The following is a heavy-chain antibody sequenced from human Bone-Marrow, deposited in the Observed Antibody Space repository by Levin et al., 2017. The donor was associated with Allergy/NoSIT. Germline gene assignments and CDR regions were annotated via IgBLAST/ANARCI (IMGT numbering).Heavy chain of an antibody. J-gene: IGHJ4*02. CDR1: GGSISSSSYY. D-gene: IGHD5-12*01. V-gene: IGHV4-39*01. CDR2: IYYSGST. CDR3: ARWRLRFDY. Sequence: MTSETLSLTCTVSGGSISSSSYYWGWIRQPPGKGLEWIGSIYYSGSTYYNPSLKSRVTISVDTSKNQFSLKLSSVTAADTAVYYCARWRLRFDYWGQGTLVTVSS.